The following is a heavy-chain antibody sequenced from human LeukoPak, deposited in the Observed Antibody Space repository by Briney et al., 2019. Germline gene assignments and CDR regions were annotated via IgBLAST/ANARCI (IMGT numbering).Heavy chain of an antibody. CDR2: IYNTGSA. D-gene: IGHD2/OR15-2a*01. CDR1: GASISSHY. J-gene: IGHJ5*02. CDR3: ARDVFFRAHNWFDP. Sequence: SETLSLTCNVSGASISSHYWNWIRQPAGKELEWIGRIYNTGSANYNPSLKSRVTMSLDTSRNQISLKLTSVTSADTAVYYCARDVFFRAHNWFDPWGQGTLVTVSS. V-gene: IGHV4-4*07.